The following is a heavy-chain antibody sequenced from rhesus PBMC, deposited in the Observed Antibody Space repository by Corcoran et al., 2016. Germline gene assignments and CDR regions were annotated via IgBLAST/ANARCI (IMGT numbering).Heavy chain of an antibody. Sequence: QVQLQESGPGVVKPSETLSLTCAVSGGSISSGYYYWSGTRQPPGKGLEWIGYIGGSRGSTNYNPSLKSRVTISQDTSKTQFSLKLSAVTAADTAVYYCARQNYGNYRLDVWGRGVLVTVSS. CDR3: ARQNYGNYRLDV. CDR2: IGGSRGST. J-gene: IGHJ5-2*02. D-gene: IGHD4-35*01. CDR1: GGSISSGYYY. V-gene: IGHV4S12*01.